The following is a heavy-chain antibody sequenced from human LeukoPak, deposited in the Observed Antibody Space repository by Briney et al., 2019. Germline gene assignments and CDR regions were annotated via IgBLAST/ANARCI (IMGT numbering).Heavy chain of an antibody. J-gene: IGHJ5*02. Sequence: ASVKVSCKTSGYTFTNYDINWVRQASGQGLEWMGWMNPNTGNTGYAQKFQGRVTMTRDTSTSTAYMELRNLRSEDTAVYFCARSRYGDYSPWGQGTLVIVS. CDR3: ARSRYGDYSP. CDR1: GYTFTNYD. V-gene: IGHV1-8*01. D-gene: IGHD4-17*01. CDR2: MNPNTGNT.